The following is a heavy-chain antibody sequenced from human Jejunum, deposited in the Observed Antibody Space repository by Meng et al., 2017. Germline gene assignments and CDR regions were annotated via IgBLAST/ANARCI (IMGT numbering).Heavy chain of an antibody. Sequence: QEAVRALHEPAVLIPLPSDLSCGYLSTSDWQSWVRQTPGKGLEWIGEIHHRGSNKYNPPLKSRVTISVDKSKNQFSLKLNSVTAADTAVYYCAREWSGSYRHFDYWGQGTLVTVSS. CDR1: CGYLSTSDW. J-gene: IGHJ4*02. D-gene: IGHD1-26*01. V-gene: IGHV4-4*02. CDR2: IHHRGSN. CDR3: AREWSGSYRHFDY.